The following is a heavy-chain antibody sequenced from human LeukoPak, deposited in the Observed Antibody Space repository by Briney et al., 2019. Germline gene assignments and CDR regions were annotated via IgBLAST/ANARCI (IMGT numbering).Heavy chain of an antibody. Sequence: SETLSLTCTVSGGSISSYYWSWIRQPPGKGLEWIGYIYYSGSTNYNPSLKSRVTISVDTSKNQFSLKLSSMTAADTAVYYCARILAVSSGGIRYYGMYVWGQGTTVTVSS. CDR1: GGSISSYY. V-gene: IGHV4-59*08. D-gene: IGHD2-15*01. CDR3: ARILAVSSGGIRYYGMYV. J-gene: IGHJ6*02. CDR2: IYYSGST.